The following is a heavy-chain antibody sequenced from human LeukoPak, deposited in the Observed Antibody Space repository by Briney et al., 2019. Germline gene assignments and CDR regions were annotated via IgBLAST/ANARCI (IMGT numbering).Heavy chain of an antibody. J-gene: IGHJ6*03. V-gene: IGHV7-4-1*02. CDR3: ARLEQLVRGGEYYYYYYYMDV. D-gene: IGHD6-13*01. Sequence: GASVKVSCKSSGYTFNGYYMHWVRQAPGQGLEWMGWINTNTGNPTYAQGFTGRFVFSLDTSVSTAYLQISSLKAEDTAVYYCARLEQLVRGGEYYYYYYYMDVWGKGTTVTVSS. CDR2: INTNTGNP. CDR1: GYTFNGYY.